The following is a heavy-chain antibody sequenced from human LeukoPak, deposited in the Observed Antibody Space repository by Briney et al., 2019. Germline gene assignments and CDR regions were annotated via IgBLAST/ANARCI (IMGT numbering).Heavy chain of an antibody. CDR2: INPSGGST. CDR3: AMQNYDILTGYYMQNGMDV. Sequence: ASVKVSCKASGYTFTSYGISWVRQAPGQGLEWMGIINPSGGSTSYAQKFQGRVTMTRDTSTSTVYMELSSLRSEDTAVYYCAMQNYDILTGYYMQNGMDVWGQGTTVTVSS. J-gene: IGHJ6*02. V-gene: IGHV1-46*01. CDR1: GYTFTSYG. D-gene: IGHD3-9*01.